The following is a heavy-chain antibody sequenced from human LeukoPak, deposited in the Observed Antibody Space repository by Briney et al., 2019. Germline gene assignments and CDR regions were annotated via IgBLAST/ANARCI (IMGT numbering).Heavy chain of an antibody. D-gene: IGHD3-3*01. CDR2: IYTSGST. CDR1: GGSISSGSYY. CDR3: ARGAFWSAYSGVDY. Sequence: PSETLSLTCTVSGGSISSGSYYWSWIRQPAGKGLEWIGRIYTSGSTSYNPSLKSRVTISVDTSKNQFSLKLSSVTAADTAVYYCARGAFWSAYSGVDYWGQGTLVTVSS. J-gene: IGHJ4*02. V-gene: IGHV4-61*02.